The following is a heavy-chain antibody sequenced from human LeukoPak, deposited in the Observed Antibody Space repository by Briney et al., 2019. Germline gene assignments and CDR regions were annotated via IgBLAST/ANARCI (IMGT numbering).Heavy chain of an antibody. D-gene: IGHD3-10*01. CDR3: ARGSGLLWFGESSFDD. CDR1: GYTFTTYG. Sequence: ASVKVSCKASGYTFTTYGINWVRQAPGQGLEWMGWISAYNGNTNYAQKLQGRVTMTTDTSTSTAYMELRSLRSDDTAVYYCARGSGLLWFGESSFDDWGQGTLVTVSS. J-gene: IGHJ4*02. V-gene: IGHV1-18*01. CDR2: ISAYNGNT.